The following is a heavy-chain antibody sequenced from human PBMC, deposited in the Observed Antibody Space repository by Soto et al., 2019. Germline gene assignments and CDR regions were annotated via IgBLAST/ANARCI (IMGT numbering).Heavy chain of an antibody. D-gene: IGHD3-10*01. J-gene: IGHJ5*02. Sequence: SVKVSCKAXGGTFCSYAISWVRQAPGQALEWMGGIIPIFGTANYAQKFQGRVTITADESTSTAYMELSSLRSEDTAVYYCANRYTMVRGDRNWFDPWGQGTLVTVSS. V-gene: IGHV1-69*13. CDR1: GGTFCSYA. CDR2: IIPIFGTA. CDR3: ANRYTMVRGDRNWFDP.